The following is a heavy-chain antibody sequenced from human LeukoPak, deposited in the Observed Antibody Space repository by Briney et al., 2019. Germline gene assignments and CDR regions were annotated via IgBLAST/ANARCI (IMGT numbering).Heavy chain of an antibody. V-gene: IGHV4-30-2*01. CDR1: GGSISSGGYY. CDR3: ARGPPWGSGWYGCLWY. D-gene: IGHD6-19*01. J-gene: IGHJ4*02. CDR2: INHSGST. Sequence: SQTLSLTCTVSGGSISSGGYYWSWIRQPPGKGLEWIGEINHSGSTNYNPSLKSRVTISVDTSKNQFSLKLSSVTAADTAVYYCARGPPWGSGWYGCLWYWGQGTLVTVSS.